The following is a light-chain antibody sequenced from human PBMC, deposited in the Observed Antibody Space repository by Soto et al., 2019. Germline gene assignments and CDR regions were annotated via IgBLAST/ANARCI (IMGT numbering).Light chain of an antibody. V-gene: IGKV3-20*01. Sequence: EIVLTQSPGTLSLSPGERATLSCRASQSVNSRFLAWYQQKPGQAPRLLIYGASSRATGIPDRFSGSGSGTDFTLTISRLEPEDFAVYYCQQYDNFTWTFGQGTKVEIK. CDR2: GAS. J-gene: IGKJ1*01. CDR1: QSVNSRF. CDR3: QQYDNFTWT.